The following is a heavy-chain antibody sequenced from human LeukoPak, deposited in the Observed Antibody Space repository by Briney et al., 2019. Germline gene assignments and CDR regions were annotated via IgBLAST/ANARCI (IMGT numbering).Heavy chain of an antibody. J-gene: IGHJ3*02. CDR2: ISSSGSTI. Sequence: GGSLRLSCAASGFTFRIYEMNWVRQAPGKGLEWVSYISSSGSTIYYADSVKGRFTTSRDNAKSSLYLQMNSLRAEDTAVYYCARDPGTTQTLHDAFDIWGQGTMVTVSS. D-gene: IGHD1-7*01. CDR3: ARDPGTTQTLHDAFDI. CDR1: GFTFRIYE. V-gene: IGHV3-48*03.